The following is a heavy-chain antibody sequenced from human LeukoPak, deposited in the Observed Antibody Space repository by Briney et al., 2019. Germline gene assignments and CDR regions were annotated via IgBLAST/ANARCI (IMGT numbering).Heavy chain of an antibody. D-gene: IGHD3-10*01. V-gene: IGHV4-39*07. Sequence: SETLSLTCTVSGGSISSSSYYWGWIRQPPGKGLEWIGSIYYSGSTYYNPSLKSRVTISVDTSKNQFSLKLSSVTAADTAVYYCARGGITMVRGVIIAEKSYYFDYWGQGTLVTVSS. CDR2: IYYSGST. CDR3: ARGGITMVRGVIIAEKSYYFDY. J-gene: IGHJ4*02. CDR1: GGSISSSSYY.